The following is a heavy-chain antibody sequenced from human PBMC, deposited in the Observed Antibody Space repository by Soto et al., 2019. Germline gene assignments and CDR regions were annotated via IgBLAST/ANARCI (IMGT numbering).Heavy chain of an antibody. CDR1: GYVFTTYW. D-gene: IGHD3-10*02. Sequence: GESLKISCQGSGYVFTTYWISWVRQMPGKGLEWMGRIDPGDSYINYSPSFQGHVTISVDNSISTAYVQFHSLKASDTALYYYASVRVSPFYANSFDPWGQGTLVTVSS. CDR3: ASVRVSPFYANSFDP. CDR2: IDPGDSYI. V-gene: IGHV5-10-1*01. J-gene: IGHJ5*02.